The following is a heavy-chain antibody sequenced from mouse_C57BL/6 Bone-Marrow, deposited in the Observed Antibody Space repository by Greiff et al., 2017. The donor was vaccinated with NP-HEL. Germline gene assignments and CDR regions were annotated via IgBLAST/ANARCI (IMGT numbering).Heavy chain of an antibody. D-gene: IGHD1-1*01. J-gene: IGHJ3*01. CDR2: INPSTGGT. CDR3: ASYAADYCGSIPFAY. CDR1: GYSFTGYY. V-gene: IGHV1-42*01. Sequence: VQLQQSGPELVKPGASVKISCKASGYSFTGYYMNWVKQSPEKSLEWIGEINPSTGGTTYNQKFKARATLTVDNSSSTAYMQLKSLTSEYSAVYYCASYAADYCGSIPFAYWGQGTLVTVSA.